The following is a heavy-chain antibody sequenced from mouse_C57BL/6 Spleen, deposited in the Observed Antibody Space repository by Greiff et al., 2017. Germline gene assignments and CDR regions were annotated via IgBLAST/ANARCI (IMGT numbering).Heavy chain of an antibody. CDR2: ISYDGSN. D-gene: IGHD2-12*01. Sequence: EVQLQESGPGLVKPSQSLSLTCSVTGYSITSGYYWNWIRQFPGNKLEWMGYISYDGSNNYNPSLKNRISITRDTSKNQFFLKLNSVTTEDTATYYCARDGRYYSKMDYWGQGTSVTVSS. CDR1: GYSITSGYY. J-gene: IGHJ4*01. V-gene: IGHV3-6*01. CDR3: ARDGRYYSKMDY.